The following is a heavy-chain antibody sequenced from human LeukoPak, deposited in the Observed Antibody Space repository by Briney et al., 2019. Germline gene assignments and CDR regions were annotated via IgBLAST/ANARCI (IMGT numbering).Heavy chain of an antibody. V-gene: IGHV1-2*02. CDR2: INCNSGGT. Sequence: ASVKVSCKASGYTFTNYYMHRVRQAPGQGLEWMGWINCNSGGTNYAQKFQGRVTMTKDTSISTAYMELSRLRSDDTAMYYCAREYSSGQNWGQGTLVTVSS. D-gene: IGHD6-19*01. CDR1: GYTFTNYY. J-gene: IGHJ4*02. CDR3: AREYSSGQN.